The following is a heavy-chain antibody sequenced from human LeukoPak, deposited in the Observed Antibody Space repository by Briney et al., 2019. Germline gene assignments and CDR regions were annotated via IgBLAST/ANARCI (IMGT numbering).Heavy chain of an antibody. CDR2: INPNSGGT. V-gene: IGHV1-2*02. D-gene: IGHD5-18*01. CDR3: ARDMGYGLKYMDV. J-gene: IGHJ6*03. Sequence: ASVKVSCKASGYTFTSYAMHWVRQAPGQGLEWMGWINPNSGGTNYAQKFQGRVTMTRDTSISTAYMELSRLRSDDTAVYYCARDMGYGLKYMDVWGKGTTVTVSS. CDR1: GYTFTSYA.